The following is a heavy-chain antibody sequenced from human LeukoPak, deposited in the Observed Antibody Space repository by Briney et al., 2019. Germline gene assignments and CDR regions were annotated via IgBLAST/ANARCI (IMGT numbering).Heavy chain of an antibody. V-gene: IGHV3-7*01. Sequence: GGSLRLSCAASGFTFSSYWMSWVRQAPGKGLEWVANIKEDGSEKYYVDSVKGRFTISRDNAKNSLYLQMNSLRAEDTAVYYCAKDQGTVFGYFTYWGQGTLVTVSS. J-gene: IGHJ4*02. CDR1: GFTFSSYW. CDR3: AKDQGTVFGYFTY. D-gene: IGHD3-3*01. CDR2: IKEDGSEK.